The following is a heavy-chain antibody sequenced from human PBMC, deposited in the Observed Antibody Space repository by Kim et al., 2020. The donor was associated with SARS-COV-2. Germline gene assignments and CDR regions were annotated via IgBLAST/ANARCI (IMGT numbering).Heavy chain of an antibody. D-gene: IGHD4-17*01. Sequence: SETLSLTCTVSGGSVSSGSYYWSWIRQPPGKGLEWIGYIYYSGSTNYNPSLKSRVTISVDTSKNQFSLKLSSVTAADTAVYYCARSYGALGYFDYWGQGT. CDR2: IYYSGST. CDR3: ARSYGALGYFDY. V-gene: IGHV4-61*01. J-gene: IGHJ4*02. CDR1: GGSVSSGSYY.